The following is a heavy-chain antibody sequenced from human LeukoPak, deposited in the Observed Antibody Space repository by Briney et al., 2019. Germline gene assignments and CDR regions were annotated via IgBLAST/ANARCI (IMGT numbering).Heavy chain of an antibody. D-gene: IGHD6-13*01. CDR3: ARLLLGQLVQFWFAP. Sequence: PSETLSLTCTVSGVSISSSSYYWGWIRQPPGKGLEWIGSFYYSGCTYYNPSLKSRVTISVDTSKNQFSLKLSSVTPACTPVYYCARLLLGQLVQFWFAPWGQGTLVTVSS. J-gene: IGHJ5*02. CDR1: GVSISSSSYY. CDR2: FYYSGCT. V-gene: IGHV4-39*01.